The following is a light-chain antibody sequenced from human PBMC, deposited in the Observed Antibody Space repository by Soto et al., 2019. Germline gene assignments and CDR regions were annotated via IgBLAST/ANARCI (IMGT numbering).Light chain of an antibody. J-gene: IGLJ3*02. V-gene: IGLV1-44*01. CDR1: SSNIGSNT. Sequence: QSVLTQPPSASGTPGQRVTISGSGSSSNIGSNTVNWYQQLPGTAPKLLIYSNNQRPSGVPDRFSGSKSGTSASLAISGLQSEDEADYYCAAWDDSLNGWVFGGGTTVTVL. CDR3: AAWDDSLNGWV. CDR2: SNN.